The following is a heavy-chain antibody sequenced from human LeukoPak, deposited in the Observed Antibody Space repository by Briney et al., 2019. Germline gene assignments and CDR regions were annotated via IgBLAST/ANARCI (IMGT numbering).Heavy chain of an antibody. D-gene: IGHD6-13*01. V-gene: IGHV4-59*01. CDR1: GGSISSYY. Sequence: SETLSLTCTVSGGSISSYYWSWIRQPPPKGLAWIGYIYYSGSTNYNPSLKSRVTISVDTSKNQFSLKLSSVTAADTAVYYCARGPYSSSRGTYYYYMDVWGKGTTVTVSS. CDR2: IYYSGST. CDR3: ARGPYSSSRGTYYYYMDV. J-gene: IGHJ6*03.